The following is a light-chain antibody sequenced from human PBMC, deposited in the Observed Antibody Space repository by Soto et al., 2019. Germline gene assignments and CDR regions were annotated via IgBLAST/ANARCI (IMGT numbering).Light chain of an antibody. CDR2: DAS. CDR3: QQYSSSPRT. CDR1: QSISDT. J-gene: IGKJ5*01. V-gene: IGKV3-20*01. Sequence: EIVLTQSPVTLSVSPGGIATLSCRASQSISDTLAWYQQKPGQAPRLLIYDASNRATGVPDRFSGSGSGTDFSLTISRLEPEDFAVYHCQQYSSSPRTFGQGTRLEIK.